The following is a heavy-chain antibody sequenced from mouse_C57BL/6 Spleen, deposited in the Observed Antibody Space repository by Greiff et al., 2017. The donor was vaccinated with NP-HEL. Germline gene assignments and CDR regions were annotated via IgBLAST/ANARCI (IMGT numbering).Heavy chain of an antibody. CDR2: INPNYGTT. CDR3: ARGTTVVATGYFDY. Sequence: VQLQQSGPELVKPGASVKISCKASGYSFTDYNMNWVKQSNGKSLEWIGVINPNYGTTSYNQKFKGKATLTVDKSSSTAYMQLNSLTSEDSAVYYCARGTTVVATGYFDYWGQGTTLTVSS. D-gene: IGHD1-1*01. J-gene: IGHJ2*01. V-gene: IGHV1-39*01. CDR1: GYSFTDYN.